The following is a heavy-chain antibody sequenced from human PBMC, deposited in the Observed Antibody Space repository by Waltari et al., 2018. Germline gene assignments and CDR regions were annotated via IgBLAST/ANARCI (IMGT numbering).Heavy chain of an antibody. CDR2: INHSRST. D-gene: IGHD3-22*01. CDR3: ARGRYYDSSGYSFDY. Sequence: QVQLQQRGAGLLKPSETLSLTCAVYGGSFSAYYWSWIRQPPVQGLEWTGEINHSRSTNYHPSLRSRVTITVDTSKNQFALKLSSVTAADTAVYYCARGRYYDSSGYSFDYWGQGTLVTVSS. J-gene: IGHJ4*02. CDR1: GGSFSAYY. V-gene: IGHV4-34*01.